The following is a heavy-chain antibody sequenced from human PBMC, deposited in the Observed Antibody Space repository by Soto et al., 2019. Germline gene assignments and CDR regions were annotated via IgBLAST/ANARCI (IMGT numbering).Heavy chain of an antibody. J-gene: IGHJ5*02. CDR3: ARVSGGFDP. V-gene: IGHV4-59*11. CDR1: DGSISSHD. D-gene: IGHD3-10*01. Sequence: PLVTLCLTCTVADGSISSHDWSWIRQPPGKGLEWIGYIYYSGSTNYNPSLKSRVTISVDTSKNQFSLKLSSVTAADTAVYYCARVSGGFDPWGQGTLVTVSS. CDR2: IYYSGST.